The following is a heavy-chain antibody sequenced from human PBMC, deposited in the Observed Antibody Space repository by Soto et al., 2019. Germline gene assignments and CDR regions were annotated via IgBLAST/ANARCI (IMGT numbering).Heavy chain of an antibody. D-gene: IGHD6-13*01. CDR1: GGSISSGGYY. CDR2: IYYSGST. Sequence: QVQLQESSPGLVKPSQTLSLTCTVSGGSISSGGYYWSWIRQHPGKGLEWIGYIYYSGSTYYNPSLKSRVTISVDTSKNQFSLKLSSVTAADTAVYYCARDRRIAAALDYWGQGTLVTVSS. V-gene: IGHV4-31*03. J-gene: IGHJ4*02. CDR3: ARDRRIAAALDY.